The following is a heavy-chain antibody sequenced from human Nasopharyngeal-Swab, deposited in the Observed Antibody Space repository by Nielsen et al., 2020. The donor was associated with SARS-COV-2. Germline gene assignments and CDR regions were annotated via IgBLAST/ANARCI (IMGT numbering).Heavy chain of an antibody. V-gene: IGHV3-20*01. CDR2: INCNGGST. CDR1: GFTFNDYG. CDR3: ARAGTSDYYYDGMDV. Sequence: AESLTLSCAASGFTFNDYGMSWVRQAPGKGLEWVSGINCNGGSTGYADSVKGLFTTSRDNAKNSLYLQMNSLRAEDTALYHCARAGTSDYYYDGMDVWGQGTTVTVSS. D-gene: IGHD6-13*01. J-gene: IGHJ6*02.